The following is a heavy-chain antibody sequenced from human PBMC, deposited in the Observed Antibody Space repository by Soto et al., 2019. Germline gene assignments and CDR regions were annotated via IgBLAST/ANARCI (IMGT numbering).Heavy chain of an antibody. CDR1: GGSISSGGYY. Sequence: SETLSLTCTVSGGSISSGGYYWSWIRQHPGKGLEWIGYIYYSGSTYYNPSLKSRVTISVDTSKNQFSLKLSSVTAADTAVYYCARVWGSSSLFDYWGQGTLVTVSS. V-gene: IGHV4-31*03. CDR2: IYYSGST. CDR3: ARVWGSSSLFDY. J-gene: IGHJ4*02. D-gene: IGHD6-6*01.